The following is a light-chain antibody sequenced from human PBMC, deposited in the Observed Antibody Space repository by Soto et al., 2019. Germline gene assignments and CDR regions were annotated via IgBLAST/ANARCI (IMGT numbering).Light chain of an antibody. Sequence: EVVMTQSPVTLSVSPGERATLSCWASQSVATNVAWYQQKLGQAPRLLIYGASTRATGVPGRFSGSGSETEFTLTISRLQPDDFAVYFCQHYYNWPPYTFGQGTKLEI. CDR3: QHYYNWPPYT. V-gene: IGKV3-15*01. J-gene: IGKJ2*01. CDR1: QSVATN. CDR2: GAS.